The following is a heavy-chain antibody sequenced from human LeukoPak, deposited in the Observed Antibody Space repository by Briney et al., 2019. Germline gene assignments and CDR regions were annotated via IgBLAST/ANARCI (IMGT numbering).Heavy chain of an antibody. D-gene: IGHD3-22*01. CDR3: AREGDCYDSSGYYTFDY. CDR1: GYTFTSYG. CDR2: ISAYNGKT. J-gene: IGHJ4*02. Sequence: GASVPVSCKASGYTFTSYGISWVRQAPGQGLEWMGWISAYNGKTNYAQKLQGRVTMTTDTSTSTAYMELRSLRSDDTAVYYCAREGDCYDSSGYYTFDYGGQGTLVTVSS. V-gene: IGHV1-18*01.